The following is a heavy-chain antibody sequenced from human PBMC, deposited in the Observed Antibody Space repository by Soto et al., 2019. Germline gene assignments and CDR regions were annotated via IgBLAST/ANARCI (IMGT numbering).Heavy chain of an antibody. Sequence: SLRLSCAASGFTFSSYGMHWVRQAPGKGLEWVAVISYDGSNKYYADSVKGRFTISRDNSKNTLYLQMNSLRAEDTAVYYCAKEANNWASFDYWGQGTLVTVSS. CDR3: AKEANNWASFDY. CDR1: GFTFSSYG. D-gene: IGHD1-20*01. V-gene: IGHV3-30*18. J-gene: IGHJ4*02. CDR2: ISYDGSNK.